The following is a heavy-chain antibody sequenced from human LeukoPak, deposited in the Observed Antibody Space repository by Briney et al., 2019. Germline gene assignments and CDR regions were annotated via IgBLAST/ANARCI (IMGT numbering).Heavy chain of an antibody. D-gene: IGHD3-10*01. V-gene: IGHV3-48*03. CDR1: GFTFSSYE. Sequence: GGSLRLPCAASGFTFSSYEMNWVRQAPGKGLEWVSYISAGGGTIYYADSVKGRFTISRDNAKNSLYLQMNSLRAEDTAVYYCARDRYYGSGIFDSWGQGTLVTVSS. J-gene: IGHJ4*02. CDR3: ARDRYYGSGIFDS. CDR2: ISAGGGTI.